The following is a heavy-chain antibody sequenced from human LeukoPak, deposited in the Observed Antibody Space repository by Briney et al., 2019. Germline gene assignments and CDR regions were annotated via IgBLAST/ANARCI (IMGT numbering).Heavy chain of an antibody. CDR2: TYYRSKWYN. CDR3: AREVSGDYADGGRAWYFDL. J-gene: IGHJ2*01. V-gene: IGHV6-1*01. CDR1: GDSVSSNSAA. Sequence: PSQTLSLTCAISGDSVSSNSAAWNWIRQSPSRGLEWLGRTYYRSKWYNDYAVSVKSRITINPDTSKNQFSLQLNSVTPEDTAVYYCAREVSGDYADGGRAWYFDLWGRGTLVTVSS. D-gene: IGHD4-17*01.